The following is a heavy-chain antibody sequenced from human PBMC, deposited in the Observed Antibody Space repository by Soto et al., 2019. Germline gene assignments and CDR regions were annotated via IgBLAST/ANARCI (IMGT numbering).Heavy chain of an antibody. D-gene: IGHD6-13*01. Sequence: EVPLLESGGGLVQPGGSLRLSCAASGFTFSSYAMRWVRQAPGKGLEWVSAVSGSGGSTYYADSVKGRFTISRDNSKTTLYLQMNSLRAEDTAVYYCARRGPGTDFDYWGQGTLVTVSS. CDR2: VSGSGGST. CDR3: ARRGPGTDFDY. V-gene: IGHV3-23*01. J-gene: IGHJ4*02. CDR1: GFTFSSYA.